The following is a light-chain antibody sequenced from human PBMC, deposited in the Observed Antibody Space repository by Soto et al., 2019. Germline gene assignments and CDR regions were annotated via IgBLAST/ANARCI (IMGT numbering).Light chain of an antibody. Sequence: QSVLTQPPSASGSPGQSVTISCNGTSSDVGGYNFVSWYQQHPGKAPKLMIYEVSERPSGVPDRFSGSKSGNTASLTVSGLQAEDEADYYCSSYAGSNIVVFGGGTKLTVL. V-gene: IGLV2-8*01. J-gene: IGLJ2*01. CDR3: SSYAGSNIVV. CDR1: SSDVGGYNF. CDR2: EVS.